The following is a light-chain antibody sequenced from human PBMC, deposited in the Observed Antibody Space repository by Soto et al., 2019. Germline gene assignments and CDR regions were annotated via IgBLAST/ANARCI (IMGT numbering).Light chain of an antibody. Sequence: DIQMTQSPSSLPASVGDRVTITCRASQSISSYLNWYQQKPGKAPKLLIYAASSLQSGVPSRFSGSGSGTDFTLTISSLQPDDFATYYCQHYNSYSEAFGQGTKVDIK. V-gene: IGKV1-39*01. CDR1: QSISSY. J-gene: IGKJ1*01. CDR3: QHYNSYSEA. CDR2: AAS.